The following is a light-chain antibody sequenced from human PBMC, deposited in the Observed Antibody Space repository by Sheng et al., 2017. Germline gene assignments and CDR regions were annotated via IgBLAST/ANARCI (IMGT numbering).Light chain of an antibody. CDR2: LGS. CDR3: MQALQTPRT. CDR1: QSLLHSNGYNY. Sequence: DIVMTQSPLSLPVTPGEPASISCRSSQSLLHSNGYNYLDWYLQKPGQSPQLLIYLGSNRASGVTDRFSGSGSGTDFTLKISRVEAEDVGVYYCMQALQTPRTFGQGT. V-gene: IGKV2-28*01. J-gene: IGKJ1*01.